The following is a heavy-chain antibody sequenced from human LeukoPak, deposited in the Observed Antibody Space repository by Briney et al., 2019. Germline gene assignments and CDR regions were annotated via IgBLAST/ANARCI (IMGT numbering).Heavy chain of an antibody. CDR1: GGTFSSYA. J-gene: IGHJ4*02. D-gene: IGHD3-22*01. V-gene: IGHV1-69*04. CDR2: IIPILGTA. Sequence: ASVKVSCKASGGTFSSYAISWVRQAPGQGLEWMGRIIPILGTANYAQKFQGRVTITADKSTSTAYMELSSLRSEDTAVYYCARDVNYYDSSGYLDYWGQGTLVTVSS. CDR3: ARDVNYYDSSGYLDY.